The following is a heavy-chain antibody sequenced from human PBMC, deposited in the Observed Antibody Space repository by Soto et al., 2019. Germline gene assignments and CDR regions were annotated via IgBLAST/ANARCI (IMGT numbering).Heavy chain of an antibody. CDR1: GFTFSSYG. D-gene: IGHD3-3*01. V-gene: IGHV3-30*18. J-gene: IGHJ4*02. CDR3: AKDLAVYYDFWSGYYQPPAPDY. Sequence: PGGSLRLSCAASGFTFSSYGMHWVRQAPGKGLEWVAVISYDGSNKYYADSVEGRFTISRDNSKNTLYLQMNSLRAEDTAVYYCAKDLAVYYDFWSGYYQPPAPDYWGQGTLVTVSS. CDR2: ISYDGSNK.